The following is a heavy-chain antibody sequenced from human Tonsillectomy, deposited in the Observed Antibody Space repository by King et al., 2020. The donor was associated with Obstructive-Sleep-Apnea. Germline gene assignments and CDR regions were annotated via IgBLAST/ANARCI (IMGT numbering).Heavy chain of an antibody. CDR3: ARNRGVIFDY. D-gene: IGHD3-10*01. CDR2: IYYSGST. Sequence: RLQESGPGLVKPSETLSLICTVSGGSISSSSYYWGWIRQPPGKGLEWIGSIYYSGSTFYTPSLKSRVTISVDTSTNQFSLKLSSVTVADTAVYYCARNRGVIFDYWGQGTLVTVSS. J-gene: IGHJ4*02. CDR1: GGSISSSSYY. V-gene: IGHV4-39*07.